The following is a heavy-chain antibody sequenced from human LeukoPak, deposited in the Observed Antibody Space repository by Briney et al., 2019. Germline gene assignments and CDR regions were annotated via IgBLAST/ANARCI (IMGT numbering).Heavy chain of an antibody. Sequence: GGSLRLSCAASGFAFSSCGMNWVRQAPGKGLEWVSYITSSSTTYYADSAKGRFTISRDNAKNSLYLQMNSLRDEDTAVYYCARSYNYALDVWGQGTTVTV. CDR2: ITSSSTT. J-gene: IGHJ6*02. CDR1: GFAFSSCG. CDR3: ARSYNYALDV. V-gene: IGHV3-48*02.